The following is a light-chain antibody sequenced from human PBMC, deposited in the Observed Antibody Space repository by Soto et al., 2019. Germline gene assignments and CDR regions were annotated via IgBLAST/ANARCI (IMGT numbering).Light chain of an antibody. Sequence: DIQMTQSPSSLSASVGDRVTITCRASQSISYYLNWYQQKQGRAPRLLIYSTSTLQSGVPSKFSGSASGTDFTLTISSLHPEAFATHYCQQSYSTPWTFGQGTKVEIK. J-gene: IGKJ1*01. V-gene: IGKV1-39*01. CDR1: QSISYY. CDR2: STS. CDR3: QQSYSTPWT.